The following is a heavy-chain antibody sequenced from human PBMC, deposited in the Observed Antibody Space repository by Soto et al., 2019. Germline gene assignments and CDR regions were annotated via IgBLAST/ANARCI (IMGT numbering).Heavy chain of an antibody. D-gene: IGHD4-17*01. CDR1: GGSISSYY. CDR2: IYYSGST. Sequence: QVQLQESGPRLVKPSETLSLTCTVSGGSISSYYWSWIRQPPGKGLEWIGYIYYSGSTNYNPSLRSRVTTTVDTSKNPFALKLSSVTAADTAVYYCARRLLYGDYTNWFDPWGQGTLVTVSS. CDR3: ARRLLYGDYTNWFDP. V-gene: IGHV4-59*01. J-gene: IGHJ5*02.